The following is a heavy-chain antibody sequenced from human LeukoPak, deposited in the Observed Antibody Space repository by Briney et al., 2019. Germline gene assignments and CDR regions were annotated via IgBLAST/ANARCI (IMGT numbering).Heavy chain of an antibody. Sequence: GGSLRLSCAASGFAFSTQGMPWVRQAPGKGLEWVALIWYDGSNKYYADSVKGRFTISRDNSKNTLYLEMNSLRAEDTAVYYCARDLSKGRYFDAWGQGTLVTVSS. CDR3: ARDLSKGRYFDA. V-gene: IGHV3-33*01. CDR2: IWYDGSNK. J-gene: IGHJ4*02. CDR1: GFAFSTQG.